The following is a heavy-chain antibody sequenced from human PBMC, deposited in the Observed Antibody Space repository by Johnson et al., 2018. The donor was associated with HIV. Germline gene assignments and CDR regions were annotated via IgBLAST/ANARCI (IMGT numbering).Heavy chain of an antibody. CDR2: INWNGGST. CDR3: ARVIDQYFDSILDDAFDI. CDR1: GFTFDDYG. V-gene: IGHV3-20*04. D-gene: IGHD3-22*01. J-gene: IGHJ3*02. Sequence: VQLMESGGGVVRPGGSLRLSCAASGFTFDDYGVSWVRQAPGKGLEWVSGINWNGGSTGYADSVQGRFTISRDNAKNSLYLQMNSLRDEDTAVYYCARVIDQYFDSILDDAFDIWGQGTLVTVSS.